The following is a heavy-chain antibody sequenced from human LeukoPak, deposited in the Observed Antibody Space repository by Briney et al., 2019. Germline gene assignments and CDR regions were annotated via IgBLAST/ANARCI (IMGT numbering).Heavy chain of an antibody. CDR3: ARTTVTPPDYYYYGMDV. CDR1: GGSISGYY. Sequence: SETLSLTCTVSGGSISGYYWSWIRQPPGKGLEWIGYIYYTGSTNYSPSLKSRVTISVDTSKNQFSLKLTSVTAADTAVYYCARTTVTPPDYYYYGMDVWGQGTTVTVSS. CDR2: IYYTGST. V-gene: IGHV4-59*01. D-gene: IGHD4-17*01. J-gene: IGHJ6*02.